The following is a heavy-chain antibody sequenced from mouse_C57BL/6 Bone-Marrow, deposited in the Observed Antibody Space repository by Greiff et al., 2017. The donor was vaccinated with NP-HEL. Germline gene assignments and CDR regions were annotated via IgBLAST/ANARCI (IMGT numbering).Heavy chain of an antibody. CDR1: GFTFSSYG. CDR3: ARRLPMDY. CDR2: ISSGGSYT. V-gene: IGHV5-6*02. Sequence: EVMLVESGGDLVKPGGSLKLSCAASGFTFSSYGMSWVRQTPDKRLEWVATISSGGSYTYYPDSVKGRFTISRDNAKNTLYLQMSSLKSEDTAMYYCARRLPMDYWGQGTSVTVSS. J-gene: IGHJ4*01.